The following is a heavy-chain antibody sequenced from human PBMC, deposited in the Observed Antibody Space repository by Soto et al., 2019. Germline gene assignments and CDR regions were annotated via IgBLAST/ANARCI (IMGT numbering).Heavy chain of an antibody. Sequence: ASVKVSCKASGYTFSGHAIHWLRQAPGQRPEWLGWINAGNSNTKYSQKFQGRVTITRDTSASTAYVELTSLTSEDTAVYYCATPYYFDSSGSLGFWGQGTLVTVSS. V-gene: IGHV1-3*01. J-gene: IGHJ4*02. CDR3: ATPYYFDSSGSLGF. D-gene: IGHD3-22*01. CDR1: GYTFSGHA. CDR2: INAGNSNT.